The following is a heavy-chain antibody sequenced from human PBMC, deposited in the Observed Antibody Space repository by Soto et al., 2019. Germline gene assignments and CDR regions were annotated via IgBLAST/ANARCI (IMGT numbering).Heavy chain of an antibody. J-gene: IGHJ3*02. CDR1: GGSISSYY. Sequence: SETLSLTCTVSGGSISSYYWSWIRQPPGKGLEWIGYIYYSGSTNYNPSLKSRVTISVDTSKNQFSLKLSSVTAADAAVSYCVRDKQPGDFWSGYQIGWEGIGAVDIWGQGTMVTVSS. D-gene: IGHD3-3*01. CDR3: VRDKQPGDFWSGYQIGWEGIGAVDI. CDR2: IYYSGST. V-gene: IGHV4-59*01.